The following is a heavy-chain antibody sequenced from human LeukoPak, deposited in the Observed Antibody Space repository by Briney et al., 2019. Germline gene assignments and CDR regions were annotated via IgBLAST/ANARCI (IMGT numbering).Heavy chain of an antibody. D-gene: IGHD3-22*01. CDR3: ARDFEVWAGYYDSSGFSIFDY. J-gene: IGHJ4*02. CDR1: GFTFSSYW. CDR2: IKQDGSEK. V-gene: IGHV3-7*03. Sequence: PGGSLRLSCAASGFTFSSYWMSWVRQAPGKGLEWVANIKQDGSEKYYVDSVKGRFTISRDNAKNSLYLQMNSLRAEDTAVYYCARDFEVWAGYYDSSGFSIFDYWGQGTLVTVSS.